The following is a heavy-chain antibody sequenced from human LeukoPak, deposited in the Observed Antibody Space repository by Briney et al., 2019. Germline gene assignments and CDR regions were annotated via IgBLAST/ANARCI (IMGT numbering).Heavy chain of an antibody. D-gene: IGHD3-16*02. J-gene: IGHJ4*02. V-gene: IGHV4-4*07. CDR2: IYTSGST. Sequence: PSETLSLTCTVSGGSISSYYWSLIRQPAGKGLEWIGRIYTSGSTNYNPSLKSRVTMSVDTSKNQFSLKLSSVTAADTAVYYCARDFGGYDYVWGSYRKGFDYWGQGTLVTVSS. CDR1: GGSISSYY. CDR3: ARDFGGYDYVWGSYRKGFDY.